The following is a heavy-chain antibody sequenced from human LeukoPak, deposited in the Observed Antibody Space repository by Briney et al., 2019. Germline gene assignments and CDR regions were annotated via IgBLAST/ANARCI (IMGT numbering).Heavy chain of an antibody. D-gene: IGHD7-27*01. CDR3: ASEPGAFDY. Sequence: SETLSLTCAASGYSISSGYYWGWIRQPPGKGLEWIGSIYHSGSTYYNPSLKSRVTISVDTSKNQFSLKLSSVTAADTAAYYCASEPGAFDYWGQGTLVTVSS. V-gene: IGHV4-38-2*01. CDR1: GYSISSGYY. J-gene: IGHJ4*02. CDR2: IYHSGST.